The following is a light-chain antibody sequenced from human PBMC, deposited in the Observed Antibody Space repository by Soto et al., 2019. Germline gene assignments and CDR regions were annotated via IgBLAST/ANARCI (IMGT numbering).Light chain of an antibody. CDR2: DVS. Sequence: QSVLTQPASVSGSPGQSIAISCIGSSSDVGGYNYVSWHQQHPGKAPKVVIYDVSNRPSGASDRFSGSKSGNTASLTISGLQAEDEADYYCSSYTSSSTYVFGTGTKVTVL. J-gene: IGLJ1*01. CDR1: SSDVGGYNY. CDR3: SSYTSSSTYV. V-gene: IGLV2-14*01.